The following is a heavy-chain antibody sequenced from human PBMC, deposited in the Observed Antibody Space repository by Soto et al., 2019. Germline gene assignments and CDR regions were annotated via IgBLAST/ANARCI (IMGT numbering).Heavy chain of an antibody. Sequence: GGSLRLSXSASGFTFSMFSMHWVRQAPGKGLEYVSGISSNGDSTYYADSVKGRFTISRDNSKNTLYLQMSSLRAVDTAVYYCVHPRSTVQIPPTWGQGTLVTVPQ. CDR1: GFTFSMFS. J-gene: IGHJ5*02. V-gene: IGHV3-64D*06. D-gene: IGHD4-17*01. CDR2: ISSNGDST. CDR3: VHPRSTVQIPPT.